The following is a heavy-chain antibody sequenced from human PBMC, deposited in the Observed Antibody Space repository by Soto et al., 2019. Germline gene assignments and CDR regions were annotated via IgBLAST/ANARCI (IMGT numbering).Heavy chain of an antibody. CDR2: IRGFSPYT. CDR3: ARDRGYDAHDFYYNAMDV. Sequence: PGGSLRLSCEGSGFTFRTYTMNWVRQAPGKGLEWVSGIRGFSPYTFYAESVKGRFTISRDNAKNSLFLQMNSLRAEDTAVYYCARDRGYDAHDFYYNAMDVWGQGTTVTVSS. V-gene: IGHV3-21*01. CDR1: GFTFRTYT. J-gene: IGHJ6*02. D-gene: IGHD2-15*01.